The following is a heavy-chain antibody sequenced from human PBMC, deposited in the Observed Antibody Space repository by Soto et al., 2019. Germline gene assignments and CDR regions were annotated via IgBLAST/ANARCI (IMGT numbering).Heavy chain of an antibody. CDR1: GYTFTNYE. D-gene: IGHD3-10*01. CDR2: INPNSGNT. CDR3: ARTTSIGQLPVRGASDY. V-gene: IGHV1-8*01. Sequence: QVQLVQSGAEVKKPGASVKVSCKASGYTFTNYEINWVRQATGHGLEWRGWINPNSGNTGYAQKFQGSVTMTRNTSISTAYMELNSLRSEDTAVYYCARTTSIGQLPVRGASDYWGQGTLVTVSS. J-gene: IGHJ4*02.